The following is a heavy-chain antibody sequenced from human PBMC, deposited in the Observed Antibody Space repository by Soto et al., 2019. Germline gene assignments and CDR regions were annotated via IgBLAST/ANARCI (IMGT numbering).Heavy chain of an antibody. CDR2: ISYDGSNK. J-gene: IGHJ6*02. Sequence: QVQMVESGGGVVQPGRSLRLSCAASGFTFSSYGMHWVRQAPGKGLEWVAVISYDGSNKYYADSVKGRFTISRDNSKNTLYLQMNSLRAEDTAVYYCAKRNYYGSGSYSRDGMDVWGQGTTVTVSS. D-gene: IGHD3-10*01. CDR1: GFTFSSYG. CDR3: AKRNYYGSGSYSRDGMDV. V-gene: IGHV3-30*18.